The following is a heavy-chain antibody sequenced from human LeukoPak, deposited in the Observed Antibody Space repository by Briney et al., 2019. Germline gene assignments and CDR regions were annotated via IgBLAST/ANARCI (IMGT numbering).Heavy chain of an antibody. CDR3: ARENGGSYREFDY. D-gene: IGHD1-26*01. CDR2: IYTSGST. CDR1: GGSISSYY. V-gene: IGHV4-4*07. J-gene: IGHJ4*02. Sequence: PSETLSLTCTVSGGSISSYYWSWIRQPAGKGLEWIGRIYTSGSTNYNASLKSRVSMSVDTSENQFSLKLSSVTAADTAVFYCARENGGSYREFDYWGQGTLVTVSS.